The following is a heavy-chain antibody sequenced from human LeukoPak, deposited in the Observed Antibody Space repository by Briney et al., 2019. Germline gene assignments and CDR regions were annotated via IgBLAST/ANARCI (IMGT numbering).Heavy chain of an antibody. CDR2: IKQDGSEK. CDR3: ARVRERSDYYGSGSRYYFDY. Sequence: GGSLRLSCAASGFTFSSYWMSWVRQAPGKGLEWVANIKQDGSEKYYVDSVKGRFTISRDNAKNSLYLQMNSLRAEDTAVYYCARVRERSDYYGSGSRYYFDYWGQGTLVTVSS. CDR1: GFTFSSYW. J-gene: IGHJ4*02. D-gene: IGHD3-10*01. V-gene: IGHV3-7*01.